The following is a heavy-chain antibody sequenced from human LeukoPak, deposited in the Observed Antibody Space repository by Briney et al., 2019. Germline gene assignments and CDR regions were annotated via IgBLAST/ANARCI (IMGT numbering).Heavy chain of an antibody. Sequence: SETLSLTCTVAGGSISSSSYYWGWIRQPPGKGLEWIGSIYYSGSTYYNPSLKSRVTISVDTSKNQFSLKLSSVTAADTAVYYCARLRLLEDAFDIWGQGTMVTVSS. CDR3: ARLRLLEDAFDI. J-gene: IGHJ3*02. CDR2: IYYSGST. D-gene: IGHD3-3*01. V-gene: IGHV4-39*01. CDR1: GGSISSSSYY.